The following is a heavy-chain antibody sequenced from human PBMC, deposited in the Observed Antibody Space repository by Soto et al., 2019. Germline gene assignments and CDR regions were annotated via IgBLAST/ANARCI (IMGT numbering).Heavy chain of an antibody. J-gene: IGHJ6*02. CDR1: GGSISSGGYF. Sequence: PSETLSLTCTVSGGSISSGGYFWSWIRQRPGKGLEWIGYMSYSGPNHYNPSLKSRATISVDTSKNQFSLKLSSVTAADTAVYYCARAPYYDFWSGYPPLGMDVWGQGTTVTVSS. CDR2: MSYSGPN. D-gene: IGHD3-3*01. V-gene: IGHV4-31*03. CDR3: ARAPYYDFWSGYPPLGMDV.